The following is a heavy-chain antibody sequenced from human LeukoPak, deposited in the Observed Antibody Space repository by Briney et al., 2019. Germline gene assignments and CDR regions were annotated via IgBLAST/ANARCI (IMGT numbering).Heavy chain of an antibody. V-gene: IGHV4-39*01. Sequence: ASETLSLTCTVSGASFSSSTYYWGWLRQSPGKGLEWIGSIYYSGSTYYNPSLKIRVTMSVDTSKNQFSLKLSSVTAAETAVYYCARHAGGITATGTRPFDYWGQGTLVTVSS. J-gene: IGHJ4*02. D-gene: IGHD6-13*01. CDR2: IYYSGST. CDR3: ARHAGGITATGTRPFDY. CDR1: GASFSSSTYY.